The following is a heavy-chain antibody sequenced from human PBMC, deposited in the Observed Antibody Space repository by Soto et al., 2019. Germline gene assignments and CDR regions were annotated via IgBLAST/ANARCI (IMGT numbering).Heavy chain of an antibody. Sequence: QVQLQQWGAGLLKPSETLSLKCAVTGGSLSGYYWSWIRQPPGKGLEWIGEVKDGGHTNYSPSLRGRVTISSDTSSNQFSLSLNSVTAADTGVYYCARGQEGVVATHWDHGSLVTVSS. CDR2: VKDGGHT. CDR3: ARGQEGVVATH. J-gene: IGHJ4*01. D-gene: IGHD5-12*01. CDR1: GGSLSGYY. V-gene: IGHV4-34*01.